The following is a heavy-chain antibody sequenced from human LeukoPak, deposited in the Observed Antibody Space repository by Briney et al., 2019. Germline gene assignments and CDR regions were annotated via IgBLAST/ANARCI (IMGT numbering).Heavy chain of an antibody. V-gene: IGHV3-23*01. J-gene: IGHJ6*02. CDR3: AKGYCSSTSCYFHYYGMDV. CDR1: GFTFSSYA. CDR2: ISGGGGST. D-gene: IGHD2-2*01. Sequence: GGSLRLSCAASGFTFSSYAMSWVRQAPGKGLEWVSAISGGGGSTYYADSVKGRFTVSRDNSKNTLYLQMNSLRAEDTAVYYCAKGYCSSTSCYFHYYGMDVWGQGTTVAVSS.